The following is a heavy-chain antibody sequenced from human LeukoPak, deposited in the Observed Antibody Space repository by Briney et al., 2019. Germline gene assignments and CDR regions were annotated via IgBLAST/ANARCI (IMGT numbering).Heavy chain of an antibody. Sequence: PGGSLRLSCSASGFIFSTYTMYWVRQAPGKGLEYVSVINGDGRTTYYIDSVKGRFTISRDNSKNTLYLQMSSLRADDTAVYYCVGDQVDDTGHLRWGQGTRVTVSA. CDR1: GFIFSTYT. CDR3: VGDQVDDTGHLR. CDR2: INGDGRTT. D-gene: IGHD2-8*02. V-gene: IGHV3-64D*06. J-gene: IGHJ4*02.